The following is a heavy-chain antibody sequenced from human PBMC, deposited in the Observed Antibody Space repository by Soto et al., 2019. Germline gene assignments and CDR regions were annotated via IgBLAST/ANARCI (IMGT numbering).Heavy chain of an antibody. CDR3: ARDLLRGYSYGND. CDR2: ISYDGSNK. Sequence: GGSLRLSCAASGFTFSSYAMHWVRQAPGKGLEWVAVISYDGSNKYYADSVKGRFTISRDNSKNTLYLQMNSLRAEDTAVYYCARDLLRGYSYGNDWGRGTLVTVSS. V-gene: IGHV3-30-3*01. J-gene: IGHJ4*02. CDR1: GFTFSSYA. D-gene: IGHD5-18*01.